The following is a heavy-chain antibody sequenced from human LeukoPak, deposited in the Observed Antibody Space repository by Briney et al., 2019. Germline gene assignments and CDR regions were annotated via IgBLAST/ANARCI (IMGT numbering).Heavy chain of an antibody. CDR3: ARDHHWDLQLRYFDWLSSGNWFDP. D-gene: IGHD3-9*01. CDR2: INPNSGGR. V-gene: IGHV1-2*02. J-gene: IGHJ5*02. CDR1: GYTFTDYY. Sequence: ASVKVPCKASGYTFTDYYIHWVRQAPGQGLEWMGWINPNSGGRSYAQKFQGRVTMTRDTSTSTVYMELSSLRSEDTAVYYCARDHHWDLQLRYFDWLSSGNWFDPWGQGTLVTVSS.